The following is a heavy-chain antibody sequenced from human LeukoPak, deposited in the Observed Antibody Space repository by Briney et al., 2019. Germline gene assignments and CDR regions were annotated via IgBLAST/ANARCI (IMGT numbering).Heavy chain of an antibody. D-gene: IGHD2-21*02. CDR2: IIPILGIA. CDR1: GGTFSSYA. V-gene: IGHV1-69*04. CDR3: ARDRHIVVVTAIHDAFDI. Sequence: SVRVSCKASGGTFSSYAISWVRQAPGQGLEWMGRIIPILGIANYAQKFQGRVTITADKSTSTAYMELSSLRSEDTAVYYCARDRHIVVVTAIHDAFDIWGQGTMVTVSS. J-gene: IGHJ3*02.